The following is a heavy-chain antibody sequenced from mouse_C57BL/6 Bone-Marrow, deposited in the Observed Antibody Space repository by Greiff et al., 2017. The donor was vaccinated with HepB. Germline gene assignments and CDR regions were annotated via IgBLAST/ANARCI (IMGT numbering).Heavy chain of an antibody. Sequence: EMKLVESGGDLVKPGGSLKLSCAASGFTFSSYGMSWVRQTPDKRLEWVATISSGGSYTYYPDSVKGRFTISRDNAKNTLYLQMSSLKSEDTAMYYCAQWVYWYFDVWGTGTTVTVSS. J-gene: IGHJ1*03. CDR2: ISSGGSYT. CDR3: AQWVYWYFDV. V-gene: IGHV5-6*02. CDR1: GFTFSSYG.